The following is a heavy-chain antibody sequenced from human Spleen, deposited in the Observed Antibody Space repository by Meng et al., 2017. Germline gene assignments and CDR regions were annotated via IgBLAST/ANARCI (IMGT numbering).Heavy chain of an antibody. J-gene: IGHJ5*02. D-gene: IGHD6-19*01. Sequence: GESLKISCAASGFTFDDYAMHWVRQAPGKGLEWVSSISSSSSYIYYADSVKGRFTISRDNAKNSLYLQMNSLRAEDTAVYYCASLLGYSSGWRAGNWFDPWGQGTLVTVSS. CDR2: ISSSSSYI. CDR1: GFTFDDYA. V-gene: IGHV3-21*01. CDR3: ASLLGYSSGWRAGNWFDP.